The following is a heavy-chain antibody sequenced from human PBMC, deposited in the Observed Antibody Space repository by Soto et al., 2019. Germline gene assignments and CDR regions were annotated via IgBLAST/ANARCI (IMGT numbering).Heavy chain of an antibody. J-gene: IGHJ6*02. Sequence: QAQLVQSGAEVKKPGASVKVSCKTSGYTFNTYGISWVRQVPGQGPEWMGWISGYNGYTKYAQKFQGRVTMITDTSTSTAYMDMRSLRSDDTAVYYCARPGTILGRNGMDVWGQGTTVIVSS. CDR3: ARPGTILGRNGMDV. D-gene: IGHD3-3*01. V-gene: IGHV1-18*04. CDR2: ISGYNGYT. CDR1: GYTFNTYG.